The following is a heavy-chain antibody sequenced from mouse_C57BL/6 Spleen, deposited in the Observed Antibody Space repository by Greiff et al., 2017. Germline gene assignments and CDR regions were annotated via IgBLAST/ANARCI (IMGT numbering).Heavy chain of an antibody. CDR1: GYTFTSYW. Sequence: QVQLQQSGAELVKPGASVKMSCKASGYTFTSYWITWVKQRPGQGLEWIGDIYPGSGSTNYNEKFKSKATLTVDTSSSTAYMQLSSLTSEDSAVYYCARDVYYYGSRIYAMDYWGQGTSVTVSS. CDR2: IYPGSGST. V-gene: IGHV1-55*01. J-gene: IGHJ4*01. CDR3: ARDVYYYGSRIYAMDY. D-gene: IGHD1-1*01.